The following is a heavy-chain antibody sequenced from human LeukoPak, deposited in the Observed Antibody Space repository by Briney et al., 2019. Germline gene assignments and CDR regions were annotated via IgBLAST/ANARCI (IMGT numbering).Heavy chain of an antibody. D-gene: IGHD5-18*01. CDR3: AKDGSKIQPFDY. CDR1: GFTFSNYG. V-gene: IGHV3-30*02. CDR2: IRYDGSEK. Sequence: GGSLRLSCAASGFTFSNYGLHWVRQAPGKGLEWVAFIRYDGSEKYYANSVKGRFTISRDNSKDTLYLQMNSLRAEDTAVYYCAKDGSKIQPFDYWGQGTLVTVSS. J-gene: IGHJ4*02.